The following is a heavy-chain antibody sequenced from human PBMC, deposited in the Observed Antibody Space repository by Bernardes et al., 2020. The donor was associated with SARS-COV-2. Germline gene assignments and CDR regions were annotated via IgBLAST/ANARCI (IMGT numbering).Heavy chain of an antibody. D-gene: IGHD3-22*01. Sequence: GGSLRLSRAASGFTVSSKYMSWVRQAPGKGLEWVSIIYSDGSTYYADSVKGRFTISRDNSKNTLYLQMNSLRAEDAAVYYCARLAYYYDATGEHDAFDIWGQGTMVTVSS. CDR1: GFTVSSKY. CDR3: ARLAYYYDATGEHDAFDI. J-gene: IGHJ3*02. V-gene: IGHV3-53*01. CDR2: IYSDGST.